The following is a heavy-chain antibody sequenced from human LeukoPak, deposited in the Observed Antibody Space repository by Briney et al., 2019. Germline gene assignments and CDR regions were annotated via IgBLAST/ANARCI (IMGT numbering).Heavy chain of an antibody. CDR3: AKGKDYSNYVAAFDY. J-gene: IGHJ4*02. CDR1: GFTFSSYA. V-gene: IGHV3-23*01. D-gene: IGHD4-11*01. CDR2: ISGSGGST. Sequence: PGGSLRLSCGASGFTFSSYAMNWVRQAPGKGLEWVSGISGSGGSTYYADSVKGRFTISRDNSKNTLYLQMNSLRAEDTAVYYCAKGKDYSNYVAAFDYRGQGTLVTISS.